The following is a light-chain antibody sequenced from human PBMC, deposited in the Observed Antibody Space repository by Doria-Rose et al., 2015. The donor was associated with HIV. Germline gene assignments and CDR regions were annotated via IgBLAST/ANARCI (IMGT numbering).Light chain of an antibody. CDR3: QKYNSAPPT. Sequence: DIRLTQSPSSLSASVGDRDTITCRASQDISNYVAWYHQKPGKIPKLLIYAAVTLQSEVPSRFSGSGSGRDFTLTITSLQPEDVATYFCQKYNSAPPTFGQGTKVEIK. J-gene: IGKJ1*01. CDR2: AAV. V-gene: IGKV1-27*01. CDR1: QDISNY.